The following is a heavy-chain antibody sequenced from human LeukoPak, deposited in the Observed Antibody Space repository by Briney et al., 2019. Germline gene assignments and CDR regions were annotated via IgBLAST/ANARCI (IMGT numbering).Heavy chain of an antibody. V-gene: IGHV3-23*01. D-gene: IGHD3-10*01. Sequence: GSLRLSCAVSGITLSNYGMSWVRQAPGKGLEWVAGLSGSGGGTNYADSVQGRFTISRDNPKNTLYLQMNSLRAEDTAVYFCAKRGVVIRVFLVGFHKEAYYFDSWGQGALVTVSS. J-gene: IGHJ4*02. CDR2: LSGSGGGT. CDR3: AKRGVVIRVFLVGFHKEAYYFDS. CDR1: GITLSNYG.